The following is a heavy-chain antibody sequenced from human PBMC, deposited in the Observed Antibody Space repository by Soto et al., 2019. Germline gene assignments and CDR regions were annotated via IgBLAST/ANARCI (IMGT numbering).Heavy chain of an antibody. V-gene: IGHV3-7*01. Sequence: GGSLRLSCAASGFTFSGYWVSWVRQAPGKGLEWVANTKQDGSEKYYVDSVKGRFTISRDNAKNSLYLQMNSLRAEDTAVYYCARDPYNFDYIWGSYRSQYYFDYWGQGTLVTVSS. CDR2: TKQDGSEK. D-gene: IGHD3-16*02. CDR3: ARDPYNFDYIWGSYRSQYYFDY. J-gene: IGHJ4*02. CDR1: GFTFSGYW.